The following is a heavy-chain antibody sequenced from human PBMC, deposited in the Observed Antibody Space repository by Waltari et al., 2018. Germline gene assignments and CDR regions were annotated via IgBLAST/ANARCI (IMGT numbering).Heavy chain of an antibody. J-gene: IGHJ4*02. CDR1: GFTFSSYW. D-gene: IGHD3-22*01. V-gene: IGHV3-7*01. Sequence: EVQLVESGGGLVQPGGSLRLSCAASGFTFSSYWMSWVRQAPGKGLVWVANIKQDGSEKYYVDSVKGRFTISRDNAKNSLYLQMNSLRAEDTAVYYCARGIRFSGYSNFDYWGQGTLVTVSS. CDR2: IKQDGSEK. CDR3: ARGIRFSGYSNFDY.